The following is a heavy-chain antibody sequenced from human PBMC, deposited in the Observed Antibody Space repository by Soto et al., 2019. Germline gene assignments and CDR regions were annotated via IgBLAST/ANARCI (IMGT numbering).Heavy chain of an antibody. CDR1: GYAFTGYD. Sequence: ASVRVSCEASGYAFTGYDIYWVRQATGQGLEWMGWMNPNTGNSGYAQKFQGRVTMTSDTSISTAHMELSSLRSEDTAVYYCARRAETNGWNGFGADKYYFDFWGQGTLVTVSS. V-gene: IGHV1-8*01. CDR2: MNPNTGNS. D-gene: IGHD1-1*01. CDR3: ARRAETNGWNGFGADKYYFDF. J-gene: IGHJ4*02.